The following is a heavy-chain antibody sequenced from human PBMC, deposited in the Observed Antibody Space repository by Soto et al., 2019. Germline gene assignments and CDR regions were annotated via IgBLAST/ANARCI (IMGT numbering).Heavy chain of an antibody. CDR3: AKVYYDFWSCYGYYFDY. D-gene: IGHD3-3*01. Sequence: VQLVESGGGVVQPGRSLRLSCAASGFTFSSYGMHWVRQAPGKGLEWVAVISYDGSNKYYADSVKGRFTISRDNSKNTLYLQMNSLRAEDTAVYYCAKVYYDFWSCYGYYFDYWGQGTLVTVSS. J-gene: IGHJ4*02. V-gene: IGHV3-30*18. CDR2: ISYDGSNK. CDR1: GFTFSSYG.